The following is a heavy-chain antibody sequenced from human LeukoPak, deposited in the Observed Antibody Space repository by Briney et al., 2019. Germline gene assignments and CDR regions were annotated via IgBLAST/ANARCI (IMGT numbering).Heavy chain of an antibody. Sequence: GASVKVSCKASGGTFSSYALSWVRQAPGQGLEWIGGITPILGIANYAQDLQGRVTITADKSTNTAYMELSSLRSEDTAVYYCASQDSSGYYLIDYWGQGTVVTVSS. CDR2: ITPILGIA. J-gene: IGHJ4*02. D-gene: IGHD3-22*01. V-gene: IGHV1-69*10. CDR1: GGTFSSYA. CDR3: ASQDSSGYYLIDY.